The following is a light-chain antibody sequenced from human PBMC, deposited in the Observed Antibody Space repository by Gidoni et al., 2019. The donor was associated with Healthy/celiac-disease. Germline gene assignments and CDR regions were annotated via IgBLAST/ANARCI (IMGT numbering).Light chain of an antibody. CDR1: QGISSY. Sequence: DIQLTQSPSFLSAPVGDRVTITCRASQGISSYLAWYQQKPGKATKLLIYAASTLQSGVPSRFSGSGSGTEFTLTISSLQPEDFATYYCQQLNSYPLTFGGGTKVEIK. CDR3: QQLNSYPLT. CDR2: AAS. V-gene: IGKV1-9*01. J-gene: IGKJ4*01.